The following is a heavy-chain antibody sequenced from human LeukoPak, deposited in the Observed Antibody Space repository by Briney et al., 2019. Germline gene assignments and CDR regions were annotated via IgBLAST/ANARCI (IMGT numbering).Heavy chain of an antibody. J-gene: IGHJ6*02. CDR1: GYTLTELS. V-gene: IGHV1-24*01. CDR2: FDPEDGET. Sequence: GASVKVPCKVSGYTLTELSMHWVRQAPGKGLEWMGGFDPEDGETIYAQKFQGRVTMTEDTSTDTAYMELSSLRSEDTAVYYCATLKFVRGDQGPSYYYYGMDVWGQGTTVTVSS. D-gene: IGHD4-17*01. CDR3: ATLKFVRGDQGPSYYYYGMDV.